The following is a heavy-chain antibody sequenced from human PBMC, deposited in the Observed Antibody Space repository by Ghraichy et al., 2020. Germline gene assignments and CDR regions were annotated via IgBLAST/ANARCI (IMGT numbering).Heavy chain of an antibody. V-gene: IGHV4-34*01. J-gene: IGHJ2*01. Sequence: SETLSLTCAVYGGSFSGYYWSWIRQPPGKGLEWIGEINHSGSTNYNPSLKSRVTISVDTSKNQFSLKLSSVTAADTAVYYCARGSWEMATIPSYWYFDLWGRGTLVTVSS. CDR1: GGSFSGYY. CDR3: ARGSWEMATIPSYWYFDL. D-gene: IGHD5-24*01. CDR2: INHSGST.